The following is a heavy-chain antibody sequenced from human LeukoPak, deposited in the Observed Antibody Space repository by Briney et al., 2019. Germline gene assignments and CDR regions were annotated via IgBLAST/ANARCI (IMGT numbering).Heavy chain of an antibody. V-gene: IGHV3-7*01. J-gene: IGHJ6*02. D-gene: IGHD2-21*02. CDR2: IKQDGSEK. CDR3: ARKYCGGDCHYYYGMDV. Sequence: PGGSLRLSCAASGFTFSSYWMSWVRQAPGKGLEWVANIKQDGSEKYYVDSVKGRFTISRDKAKNSLYLQMNSLRAEDTAVYYCARKYCGGDCHYYYGMDVWGQGTTVTVSS. CDR1: GFTFSSYW.